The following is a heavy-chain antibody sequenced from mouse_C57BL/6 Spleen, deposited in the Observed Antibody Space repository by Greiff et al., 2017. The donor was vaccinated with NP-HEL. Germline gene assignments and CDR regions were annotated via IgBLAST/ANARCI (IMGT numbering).Heavy chain of an antibody. CDR3: TTITTVVAPGFAY. D-gene: IGHD1-1*01. CDR2: IDPENGDT. V-gene: IGHV14-4*01. J-gene: IGHJ3*01. CDR1: GFNIKDDY. Sequence: VQLKQSGAELVRPGASVKLSCTASGFNIKDDYMHWVKQRPEQGLEWIGWIDPENGDTEYASKFQGKATITADTSSNTAYLQLSSLTSEDTAVYYCTTITTVVAPGFAYWGQGTLVTVSA.